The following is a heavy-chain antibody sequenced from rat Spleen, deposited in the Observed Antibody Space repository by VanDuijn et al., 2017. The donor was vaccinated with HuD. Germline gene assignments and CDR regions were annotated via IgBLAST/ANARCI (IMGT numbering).Heavy chain of an antibody. Sequence: EVQLVESDGGLVQPGRSLKLSCAASGFAFSDFYMAWVRQAPTKGLEWIATISYDGSSTYYRDSVKGRFTISRDNAKSTLYLQMDILSSEDTATYSCTTENYWFAYWGQGTLVTVSS. D-gene: IGHD1-10*01. V-gene: IGHV5-20*01. CDR2: ISYDGSST. J-gene: IGHJ3*01. CDR3: TTENYWFAY. CDR1: GFAFSDFY.